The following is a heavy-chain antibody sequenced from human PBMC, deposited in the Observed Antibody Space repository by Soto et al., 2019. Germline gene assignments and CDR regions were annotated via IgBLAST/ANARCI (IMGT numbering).Heavy chain of an antibody. D-gene: IGHD6-13*01. J-gene: IGHJ4*02. CDR1: GGSISGTTYS. CDR3: ARGQGAAAGHSNFDY. V-gene: IGHV4-30-2*01. CDR2: IYDSGNT. Sequence: QLQLQESGSGLVKPSQTLSLTCAVSGGSISGTTYSWSWIRQPPGKGLEWIGYIYDSGNTYYNTSLKSPFSISVDRSKNQFSLKLSSVTAADTAMYYCARGQGAAAGHSNFDYWGQGALVTVSS.